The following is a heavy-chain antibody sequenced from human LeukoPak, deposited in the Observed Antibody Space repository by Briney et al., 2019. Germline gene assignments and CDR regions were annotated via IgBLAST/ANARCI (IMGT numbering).Heavy chain of an antibody. Sequence: GGSLRLSCAASGFTFSSYSMNWVRQAPGKGLEWVSSISSSSSYIYYADSVKGRFTISRDNAKNSLYLQMNTLTAEDTAVYCCARDFGGNSDFWGQGTLVTVSS. D-gene: IGHD4-23*01. CDR3: ARDFGGNSDF. V-gene: IGHV3-21*01. J-gene: IGHJ4*02. CDR2: ISSSSSYI. CDR1: GFTFSSYS.